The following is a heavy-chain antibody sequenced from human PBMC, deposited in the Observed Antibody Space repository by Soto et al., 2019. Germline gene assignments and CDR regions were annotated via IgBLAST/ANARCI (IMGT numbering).Heavy chain of an antibody. Sequence: QVQLVQSGTEVEKPGASVKVSCKASGYTFSRFGISWVRQAPGQGLEWLGYIRGDNGKTTYAQKFQDRLTMTKDTSTTTAYMELGSRRSDDTAVYYGARDLVWGGGDTVMSDNWFDPWGQGTLVIVSS. J-gene: IGHJ5*02. CDR1: GYTFSRFG. D-gene: IGHD5-18*01. V-gene: IGHV1-18*01. CDR3: ARDLVWGGGDTVMSDNWFDP. CDR2: IRGDNGKT.